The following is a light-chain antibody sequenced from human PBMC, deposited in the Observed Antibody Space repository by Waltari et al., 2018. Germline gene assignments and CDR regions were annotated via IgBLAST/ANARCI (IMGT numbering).Light chain of an antibody. Sequence: DVQMTQSPSFLSASVGDRVTITCQASQDIKTYLNWYQQKSGKAPKVVIYDVSHLATGVPSRFSGTGYGTQFTLTISSLQPEDIATYYCQQYEDESTFGGGTKVEVK. CDR3: QQYEDEST. V-gene: IGKV1-33*01. J-gene: IGKJ4*01. CDR1: QDIKTY. CDR2: DVS.